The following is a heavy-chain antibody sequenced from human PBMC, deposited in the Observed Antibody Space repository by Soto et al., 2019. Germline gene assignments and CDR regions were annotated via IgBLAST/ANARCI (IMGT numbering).Heavy chain of an antibody. D-gene: IGHD2-15*01. V-gene: IGHV4-61*01. Sequence: QVQLQESGPGLVKPSETLSLTCTVSGGSVSSGSYYWSWIRQPPGKGLEWIGYIYYSGSTNYNPSPRLRVTVVVDTSKNHFTRKLSSVTAADTAVYYCGGEVVVAAARYIDYWGQGTLVTVSS. CDR3: GGEVVVAAARYIDY. J-gene: IGHJ4*02. CDR1: GGSVSSGSYY. CDR2: IYYSGST.